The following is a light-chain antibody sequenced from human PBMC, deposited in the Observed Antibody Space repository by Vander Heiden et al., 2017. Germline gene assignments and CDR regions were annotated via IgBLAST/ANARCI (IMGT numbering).Light chain of an antibody. J-gene: IGKJ1*01. CDR3: QQYDTFSRT. CDR1: QSIDIW. Sequence: DIQMTQPPSTLSASLRDRVTITCRASQSIDIWLAWYQQKPGKAPKLLIYKASTLESGVPSRFSGSGSGTEFTLTISSLQPDDFATYYCQQYDTFSRTFGQGTKVEIK. CDR2: KAS. V-gene: IGKV1-5*03.